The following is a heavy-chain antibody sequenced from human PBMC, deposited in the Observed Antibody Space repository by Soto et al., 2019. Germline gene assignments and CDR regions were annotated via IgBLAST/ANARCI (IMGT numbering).Heavy chain of an antibody. CDR1: GYKFTTFW. J-gene: IGHJ3*01. CDR2: IDPTDSFT. V-gene: IGHV5-10-1*01. CDR3: ARPASGGSRDAFDV. Sequence: GESLKISFKASGYKFTTFWLTWVRQTPGKGLEWLGRIDPTDSFTNYSPPFEGHVTISVDRSISTAYLQWNSLQASDTAIYYCARPASGGSRDAFDVWGQGTTVTVSS. D-gene: IGHD2-15*01.